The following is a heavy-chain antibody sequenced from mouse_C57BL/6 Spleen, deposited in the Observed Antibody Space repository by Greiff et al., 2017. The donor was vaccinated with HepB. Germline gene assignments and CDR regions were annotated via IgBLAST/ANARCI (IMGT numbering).Heavy chain of an antibody. CDR1: GYTFTDYY. J-gene: IGHJ4*01. CDR3: ARRDFYYDYEDYAMDY. Sequence: VQLQQSGPELVKPGASVKISCKASGYTFTDYYMNWVKQSHGKSLEWIGDINPNNGGTSYNQKFKGKATLTVDKSSSTAYMELRSLTSEDSAVYYCARRDFYYDYEDYAMDYWGQGTSVTVSS. D-gene: IGHD2-4*01. V-gene: IGHV1-26*01. CDR2: INPNNGGT.